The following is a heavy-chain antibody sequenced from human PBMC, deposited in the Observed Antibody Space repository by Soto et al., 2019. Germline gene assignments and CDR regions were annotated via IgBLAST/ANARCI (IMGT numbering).Heavy chain of an antibody. CDR3: ARYRGWYSYNWFDP. CDR1: GFTFSGCA. Sequence: LRFACVASGFTFSGCAITWIRQAPVRGPEWIAVINPSGRTISYADSVKGRFTTSRDNAENSVYLQMSSLRGEDTAMYYCARYRGWYSYNWFDPWGQGTLVTVSS. J-gene: IGHJ5*02. V-gene: IGHV3-48*03. CDR2: INPSGRTI. D-gene: IGHD6-19*01.